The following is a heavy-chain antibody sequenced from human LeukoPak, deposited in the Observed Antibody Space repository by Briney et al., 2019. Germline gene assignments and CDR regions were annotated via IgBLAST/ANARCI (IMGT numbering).Heavy chain of an antibody. CDR2: IYYSGST. J-gene: IGHJ4*02. Sequence: PSETLSLTCTVSGGSVSSGSFYWSWIRQPPGKGLEWIGDIYYSGSTNYNPSLKRRVTISVDTSKSQFSLKLSSVAAEATAVYYCATRYCSGGSCRFDYWGQGTLVTVSS. D-gene: IGHD2-15*01. V-gene: IGHV4-61*01. CDR1: GGSVSSGSFY. CDR3: ATRYCSGGSCRFDY.